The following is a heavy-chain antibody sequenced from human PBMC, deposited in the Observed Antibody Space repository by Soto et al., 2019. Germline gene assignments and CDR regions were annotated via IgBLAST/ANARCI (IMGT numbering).Heavy chain of an antibody. CDR3: ARTLKTVTKAWFDY. CDR1: GGSISSYY. J-gene: IGHJ4*02. Sequence: SETLSLTCTVSGGSISSYYWSWIRQPPGKGLEWIGYIYYSGSTNYNPSLRSRVTISVDTSKNQFSLKLSSVTAADTAVYYCARTLKTVTKAWFDYWGQGTLVTVSS. CDR2: IYYSGST. V-gene: IGHV4-59*01. D-gene: IGHD4-17*01.